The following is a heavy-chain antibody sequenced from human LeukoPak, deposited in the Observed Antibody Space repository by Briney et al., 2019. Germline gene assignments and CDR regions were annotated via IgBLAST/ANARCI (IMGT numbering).Heavy chain of an antibody. V-gene: IGHV1-24*01. Sequence: ASVKVSCKVSGYTLTELSMHWVRQAPGKGLEWMGGFDPEDGETVYAQKFQGRVTMTEDTSTDTAYMELSSLRSEDTAVYYCATGAPGPSTSDIVFDYWGQGTLVTVSS. CDR3: ATGAPGPSTSDIVFDY. CDR1: GYTLTELS. J-gene: IGHJ4*02. D-gene: IGHD2-15*01. CDR2: FDPEDGET.